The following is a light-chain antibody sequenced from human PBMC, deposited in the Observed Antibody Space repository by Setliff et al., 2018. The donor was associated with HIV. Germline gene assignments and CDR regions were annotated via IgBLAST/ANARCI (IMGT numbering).Light chain of an antibody. Sequence: QSALTQPASVSGSPGQSTTISCTGTSSDVGTSNYVSWYQQHPGKAPKLIIYDVSKRPSGVSNRFSGSKSGNTASLTISGLQAEDEADYYCSSYTSSSAYVFGTGTKVTVL. J-gene: IGLJ1*01. CDR2: DVS. V-gene: IGLV2-14*03. CDR1: SSDVGTSNY. CDR3: SSYTSSSAYV.